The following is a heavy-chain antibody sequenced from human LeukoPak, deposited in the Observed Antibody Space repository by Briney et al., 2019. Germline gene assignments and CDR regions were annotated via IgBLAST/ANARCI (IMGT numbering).Heavy chain of an antibody. Sequence: GGSLRLSCAASGFTFSSYGMIWVRQAPGKGLEWVANIKQDGSEKYYVDSVKGRFTISRDNAKNSLYLQMNSLRAEDTAVYYCARDGSGYSSSWRAEYFQHWGQGTLVTVSS. CDR2: IKQDGSEK. CDR1: GFTFSSYG. CDR3: ARDGSGYSSSWRAEYFQH. D-gene: IGHD6-13*01. V-gene: IGHV3-7*01. J-gene: IGHJ1*01.